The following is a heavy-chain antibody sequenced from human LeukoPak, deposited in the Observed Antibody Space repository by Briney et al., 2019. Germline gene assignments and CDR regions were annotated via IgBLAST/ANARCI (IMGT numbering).Heavy chain of an antibody. D-gene: IGHD3-10*01. CDR3: ARPVDPMVRGVPSSFIFDH. CDR1: GGSISSSSYY. Sequence: PSETLSLTCTVSGGSISSSSYYWGWIRQPPGKGLEWIGSIYDNGSTYYNPSLKSRVTMSVDTSKNHFSLRLSSVTAADTAVYYCARPVDPMVRGVPSSFIFDHWGQGTLVIVSS. V-gene: IGHV4-39*02. CDR2: IYDNGST. J-gene: IGHJ4*02.